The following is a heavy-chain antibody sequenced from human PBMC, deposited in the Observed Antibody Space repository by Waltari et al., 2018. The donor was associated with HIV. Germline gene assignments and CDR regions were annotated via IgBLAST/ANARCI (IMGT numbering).Heavy chain of an antibody. J-gene: IGHJ5*02. Sequence: EVLLVESGGGMVRPGGSLRLSCAASGFRFTDYKMNWVRQGPGKGLGWVASIGSLQNFIQLADSVKGRFTVSRDNARNSLYLQMNSLTAEDTAVYYCARGPPSGWSWFDPWGQGTLVTVSS. CDR3: ARGPPSGWSWFDP. V-gene: IGHV3-21*01. D-gene: IGHD6-19*01. CDR2: IGSLQNFI. CDR1: GFRFTDYK.